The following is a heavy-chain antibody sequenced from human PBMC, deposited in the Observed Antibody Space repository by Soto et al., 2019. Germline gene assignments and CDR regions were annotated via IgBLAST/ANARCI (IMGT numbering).Heavy chain of an antibody. Sequence: SETLSLTCTVSGGSFSSYYWSWIRQSPGKGLEWIAYIHYSGSTYYNPSLKSRVTISVDTSKNQFSLKLSSVTAADTAVYYCARLFNFDWVSNWFDPWGQGTLVTVSS. CDR3: ARLFNFDWVSNWFDP. V-gene: IGHV4-59*08. J-gene: IGHJ5*02. D-gene: IGHD3-9*01. CDR1: GGSFSSYY. CDR2: IHYSGST.